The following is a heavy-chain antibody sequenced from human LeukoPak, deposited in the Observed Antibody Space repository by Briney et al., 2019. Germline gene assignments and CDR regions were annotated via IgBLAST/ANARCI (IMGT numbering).Heavy chain of an antibody. CDR3: ARGRFDCSGGSCSIYYFDY. D-gene: IGHD2-15*01. CDR1: GGSFSGYY. V-gene: IGHV4-34*01. J-gene: IGHJ4*02. CDR2: INHSGST. Sequence: PSETLSLTCAVYGGSFSGYYWSWIRQPPGKGLERIGEINHSGSTNYNPSLKSRVTISVDTSKNQFSLKLSSVTAADTAVYYCARGRFDCSGGSCSIYYFDYWGQGTLVTVSS.